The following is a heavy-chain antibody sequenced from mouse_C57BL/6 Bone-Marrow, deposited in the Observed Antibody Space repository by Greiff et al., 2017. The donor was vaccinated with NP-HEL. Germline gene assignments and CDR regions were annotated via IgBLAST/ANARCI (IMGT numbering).Heavy chain of an antibody. Sequence: EVKLQESGPELVKPGASVKMSCKASGYTFTDYNMHWVKQSHGKSLEWIGYINPNNGGTSYNQKFKGKATLTVNKSSSTAYMELRSLTSEDSAVYYCAREGITTDYWGQGTTLTVSS. V-gene: IGHV1-22*01. D-gene: IGHD1-1*01. J-gene: IGHJ2*01. CDR3: AREGITTDY. CDR1: GYTFTDYN. CDR2: INPNNGGT.